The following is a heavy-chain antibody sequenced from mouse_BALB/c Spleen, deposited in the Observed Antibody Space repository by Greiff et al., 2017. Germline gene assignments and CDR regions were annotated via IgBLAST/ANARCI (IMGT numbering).Heavy chain of an antibody. CDR2: ISYSGST. CDR1: GYSITSDYA. Sequence: EVKLQESGPGLVKPSQSLSLTCTVTGYSITSDYAWNWIRQFPGNKLEWMGYISYSGSTSYNPSLKSRISITRDTSKNQFFLQLNSVTTEDTATYYCARRGYGRASWFAYWGQGTLVTVSA. CDR3: ARRGYGRASWFAY. J-gene: IGHJ3*01. V-gene: IGHV3-2*02. D-gene: IGHD1-1*01.